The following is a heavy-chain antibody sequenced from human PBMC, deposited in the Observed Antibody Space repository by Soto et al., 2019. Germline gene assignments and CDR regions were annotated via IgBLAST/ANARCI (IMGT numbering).Heavy chain of an antibody. V-gene: IGHV3-23*01. Sequence: HPGGSLRLSCAASGFTFSSYSISWVRQAPWKGLEWVSAISGSGVSTYYADSVKGRFTISRDNSKNTLYLQMNSLRAEDTAVYYCSKKGSGRITSFGVGITHRYLDYRGQRTLVPVSP. CDR1: GFTFSSYS. J-gene: IGHJ4*02. CDR2: ISGSGVST. D-gene: IGHD3-3*01. CDR3: SKKGSGRITSFGVGITHRYLDY.